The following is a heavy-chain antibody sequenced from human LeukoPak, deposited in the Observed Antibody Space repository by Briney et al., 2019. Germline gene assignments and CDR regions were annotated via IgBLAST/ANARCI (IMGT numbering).Heavy chain of an antibody. CDR1: GYTFTTYD. D-gene: IGHD3-10*01. CDR2: MNPNSGNT. Sequence: ASVKVSCKASGYTFTTYDINWVRQATGQGLEWMGWMNPNSGNTGYAQKFQGRVTMTRDTSISTAYMELSRLRSDDTAVYYCARDHASGSYILDYWGQGTLVTVSS. V-gene: IGHV1-8*01. CDR3: ARDHASGSYILDY. J-gene: IGHJ4*02.